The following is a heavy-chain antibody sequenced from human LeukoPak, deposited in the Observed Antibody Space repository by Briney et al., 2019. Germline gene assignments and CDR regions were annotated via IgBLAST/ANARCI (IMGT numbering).Heavy chain of an antibody. CDR3: ATDRGAAGNWFDP. CDR1: GYTFTDYY. Sequence: GASVKVSCKASGYTFTDYYMHWVRQAPGQGPEWMGWINSNSGATNYAQKFQGRVTMTEDTSTDTAYMELSSLRSEDTAVYYCATDRGAAGNWFDPWGQGTLVTVSS. J-gene: IGHJ5*02. V-gene: IGHV1-2*02. CDR2: INSNSGAT. D-gene: IGHD3-10*01.